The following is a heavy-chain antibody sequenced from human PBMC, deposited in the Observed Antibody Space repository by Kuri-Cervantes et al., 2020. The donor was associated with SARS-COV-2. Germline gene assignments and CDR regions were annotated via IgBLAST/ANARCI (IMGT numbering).Heavy chain of an antibody. J-gene: IGHJ6*03. Sequence: ASVKVSCKASGYTFTGYYMHWVRQAPGQGLEWMGWINPNSGGTNYAQEFQGRVTMTRDTSISTVYMELSRLRSDDTAVYYCARAYYDFWSGPAPSYYYYYYMDVWGKGTTVTGYS. CDR3: ARAYYDFWSGPAPSYYYYYYMDV. CDR2: INPNSGGT. D-gene: IGHD3-3*01. V-gene: IGHV1-2*02. CDR1: GYTFTGYY.